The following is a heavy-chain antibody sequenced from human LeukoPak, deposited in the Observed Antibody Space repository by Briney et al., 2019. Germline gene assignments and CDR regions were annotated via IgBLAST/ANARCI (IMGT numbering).Heavy chain of an antibody. Sequence: GGSLRLSCAASGFTFSSYAVHWVRQAPGQGLEWVAVISYDGSDKYYADSVKGRFTISRDNSKNTLFMQMNSLRAEDTAVYYCAKDYYDSSGYIGWFDPWGQGTLVTVSS. J-gene: IGHJ5*02. CDR2: ISYDGSDK. D-gene: IGHD3-22*01. CDR1: GFTFSSYA. V-gene: IGHV3-30*04. CDR3: AKDYYDSSGYIGWFDP.